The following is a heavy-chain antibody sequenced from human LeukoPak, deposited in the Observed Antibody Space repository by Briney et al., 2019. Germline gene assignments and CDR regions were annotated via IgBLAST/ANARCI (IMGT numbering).Heavy chain of an antibody. V-gene: IGHV3-74*01. CDR3: ATVSRSSGRGYFDY. CDR2: INSDGSRT. Sequence: GGSLRLSCAASGFTFRSSWMHWVRQAPGKGLVWVSRINSDGSRTNYADSVKGRFTISRDNAKNTLYLQMNSLRAEDAAVYYCATVSRSSGRGYFDYWGQGTLVTVSS. CDR1: GFTFRSSW. D-gene: IGHD6-19*01. J-gene: IGHJ4*02.